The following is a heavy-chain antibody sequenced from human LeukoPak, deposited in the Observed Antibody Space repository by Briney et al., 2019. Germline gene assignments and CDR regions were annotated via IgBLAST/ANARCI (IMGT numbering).Heavy chain of an antibody. J-gene: IGHJ4*02. CDR3: ASIYGDY. CDR1: GFTFSSYW. D-gene: IGHD2-2*02. CDR2: IKPDGNEH. V-gene: IGHV3-7*05. Sequence: GGSLRLSCAASGFTFSSYWMTWVRQAPGKGLEWVANIKPDGNEHHYVDSVKGRFTISRDNAKNSLYLQVDSLRAEDTAVYYCASIYGDYWGQGTLVTVSS.